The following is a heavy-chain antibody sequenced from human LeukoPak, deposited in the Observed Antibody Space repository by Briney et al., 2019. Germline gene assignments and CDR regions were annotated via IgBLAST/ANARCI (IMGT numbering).Heavy chain of an antibody. CDR2: INAGNGNT. Sequence: ASVKVSCKASGYTFTTYAMHWVRQAPGQRLEWMGWINAGNGNTKYSQKFQARVTITRDTSASTAYMELSSLRSEDTAVYYCARDPIGSRWPYYFDYWGQGTLVTVSS. V-gene: IGHV1-3*01. CDR1: GYTFTTYA. D-gene: IGHD6-13*01. CDR3: ARDPIGSRWPYYFDY. J-gene: IGHJ4*02.